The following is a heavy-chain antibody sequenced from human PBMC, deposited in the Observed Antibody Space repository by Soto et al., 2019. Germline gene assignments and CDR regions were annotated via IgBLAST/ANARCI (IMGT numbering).Heavy chain of an antibody. CDR2: ISYDGSNK. CDR3: AKATYSELLDY. CDR1: GFTFSSYG. J-gene: IGHJ4*02. V-gene: IGHV3-30*18. Sequence: QVQLVESGGDVVQPGRSLRLSCAASGFTFSSYGMHWVRQAPGKGLEWVAVISYDGSNKYYADSVKGRFTISRDNSKNTLYLQMKRRRAEETFVYFCAKATYSELLDYWDQGTLYTVSS. D-gene: IGHD3-10*01.